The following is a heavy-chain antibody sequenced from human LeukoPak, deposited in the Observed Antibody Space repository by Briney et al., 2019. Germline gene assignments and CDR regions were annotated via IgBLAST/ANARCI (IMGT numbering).Heavy chain of an antibody. CDR3: ARDRDTGMDV. D-gene: IGHD5-18*01. CDR2: ISYDGSNK. V-gene: IGHV3-30-3*01. J-gene: IGHJ6*02. Sequence: PGGSLRLSCAASGFTFSSYAMSWVRQAPGKGLEWVAVISYDGSNKYYADSVKGRFTISRDNSKNTLYLQMNSLRAEDTAVYYCARDRDTGMDVWGQGTTVTVSS. CDR1: GFTFSSYA.